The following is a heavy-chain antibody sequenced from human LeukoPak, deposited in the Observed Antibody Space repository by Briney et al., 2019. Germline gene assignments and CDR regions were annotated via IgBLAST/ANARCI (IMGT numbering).Heavy chain of an antibody. CDR1: GGSISSYY. CDR2: IYYSGST. J-gene: IGHJ4*02. V-gene: IGHV4-59*08. CDR3: ARGQWFGVDI. D-gene: IGHD3-10*01. Sequence: SETLSLTCTVSGGSISSYYWSWIRQPPGKGLEWIGYIYYSGSTNYNPSLKSRVTISVDTSKNQFSLRLTSVSAADTAVYFCARGQWFGVDIWGQGTLVIVSS.